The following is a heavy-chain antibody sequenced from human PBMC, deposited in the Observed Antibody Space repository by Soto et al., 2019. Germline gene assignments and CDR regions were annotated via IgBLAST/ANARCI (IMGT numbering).Heavy chain of an antibody. D-gene: IGHD1-1*01. CDR3: ARGRYGDY. CDR2: ISAPNGNT. J-gene: IGHJ4*02. Sequence: QVHLVQSGAEVNKPGASVTVSCKASGYTFTSYGITWVRQAPGQGLDWMGWISAPNGNTDYAHKLQGRVSVPRDTSTSTAYMELRSLISDDTAVYYCARGRYGDYWGQGALVTVSS. CDR1: GYTFTSYG. V-gene: IGHV1-18*01.